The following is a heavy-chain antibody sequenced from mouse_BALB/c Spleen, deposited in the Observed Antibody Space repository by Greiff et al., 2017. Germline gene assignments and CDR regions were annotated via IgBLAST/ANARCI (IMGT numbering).Heavy chain of an antibody. CDR2: ISSGSSTI. Sequence: EVQVVESGGGLVQPGGSRKLSCAASGFTFSSFGMHWVRQAPEKGLEWVAYISSGSSTIYYADTVKGRFTISRDNPKNTLFLQMTSLRSEDTAMYYCARSREGYDPYYAMDYWGQGTSVTVSS. J-gene: IGHJ4*01. D-gene: IGHD2-2*01. V-gene: IGHV5-17*02. CDR1: GFTFSSFG. CDR3: ARSREGYDPYYAMDY.